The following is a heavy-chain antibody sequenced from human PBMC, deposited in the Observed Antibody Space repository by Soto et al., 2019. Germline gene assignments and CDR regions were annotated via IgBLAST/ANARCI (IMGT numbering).Heavy chain of an antibody. CDR2: ISYDGSNK. V-gene: IGHV3-30*18. CDR3: AKLKVVATIIAIIDY. D-gene: IGHD5-12*01. J-gene: IGHJ4*02. Sequence: GGSLRLSCAASGFTFSSYGMHWVRQAPGKGLEWVAVISYDGSNKYYADSVKGRFTISRDNSKNTLYLQMNSLRAEDTAVYYCAKLKVVATIIAIIDYWGQGTLVTVSS. CDR1: GFTFSSYG.